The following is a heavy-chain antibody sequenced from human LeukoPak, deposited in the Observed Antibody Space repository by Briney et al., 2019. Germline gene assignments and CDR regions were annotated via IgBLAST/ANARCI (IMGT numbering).Heavy chain of an antibody. Sequence: PSQTLSLTCSVSGGSINIGGFYCSWIRQLPGTDLEWIGYVSFSGNTYYSPSLKSRVTTAIDSSKNQFSLRLRSVTAADTAVYYCARDRGRSRAYFDYWGQGSLVTVSS. D-gene: IGHD6-6*01. CDR3: ARDRGRSRAYFDY. V-gene: IGHV4-31*03. CDR2: VSFSGNT. CDR1: GGSINIGGFY. J-gene: IGHJ4*02.